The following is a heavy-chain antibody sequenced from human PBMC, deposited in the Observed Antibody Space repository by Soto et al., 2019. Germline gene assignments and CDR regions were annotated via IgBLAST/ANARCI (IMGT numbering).Heavy chain of an antibody. J-gene: IGHJ4*02. V-gene: IGHV4-31*03. CDR2: IYYSGST. D-gene: IGHD6-13*01. CDR1: GGSISSGVYY. CDR3: ARGIWQQLVLSY. Sequence: SETLSLTCTVSGGSISSGVYYWSWIRQHPGKGLEWIGYIYYSGSTYYNPSLKSRVTISVDTSKNQFSLKLSSVTAADTAVYYCARGIWQQLVLSYWGQGTLVTVSS.